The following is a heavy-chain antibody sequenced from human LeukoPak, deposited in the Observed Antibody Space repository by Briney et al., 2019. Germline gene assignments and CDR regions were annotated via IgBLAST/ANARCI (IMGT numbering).Heavy chain of an antibody. Sequence: GRSLRLSCAASGFTFEDYAMHWVRQAPGKGLEWVSGISWNSGSIGYADSVKGRFTISRGNAKNSLYLQMNSLRTEDTALYYCASLYSGSYSSDHWGQGTLVTVSS. D-gene: IGHD1-26*01. CDR3: ASLYSGSYSSDH. J-gene: IGHJ4*02. V-gene: IGHV3-9*01. CDR1: GFTFEDYA. CDR2: ISWNSGSI.